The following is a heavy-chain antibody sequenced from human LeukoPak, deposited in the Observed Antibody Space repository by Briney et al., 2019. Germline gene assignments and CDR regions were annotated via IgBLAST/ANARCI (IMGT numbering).Heavy chain of an antibody. J-gene: IGHJ4*02. V-gene: IGHV3-48*02. Sequence: GGSLRLSCAASGFTFSRYSTNWVRQAPGKGLEWISYISSGSSTIYYADSVKGRFTISRDNAKNSLYLQMNSLKDEDTAVYYCAISWGYYFDYWGQGTLVTVSS. CDR3: AISWGYYFDY. CDR2: ISSGSSTI. D-gene: IGHD2-15*01. CDR1: GFTFSRYS.